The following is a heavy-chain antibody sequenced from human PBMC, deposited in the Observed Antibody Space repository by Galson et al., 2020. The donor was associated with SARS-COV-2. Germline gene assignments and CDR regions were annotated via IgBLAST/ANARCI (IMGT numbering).Heavy chain of an antibody. CDR1: GGSISSSGYY. Sequence: SETLSLTCTVSGGSISSSGYYWGWIRQPPGKGLEWVGTIHYTGSSYYNPSLKSRVSMSVDTSKNQFSLKVMSVTAADTALYYCAGRGDWWYFDLWGRGTLVTVSS. V-gene: IGHV4-39*07. D-gene: IGHD2-21*01. CDR3: AGRGDWWYFDL. CDR2: IHYTGSS. J-gene: IGHJ2*01.